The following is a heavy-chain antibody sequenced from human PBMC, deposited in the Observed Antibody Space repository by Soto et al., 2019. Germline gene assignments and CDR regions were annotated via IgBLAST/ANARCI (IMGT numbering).Heavy chain of an antibody. CDR2: ISGSGVNA. CDR3: ARKPHWQYWYFDL. J-gene: IGHJ2*01. D-gene: IGHD1-1*01. Sequence: EVQLVESGGSVIRPGGSLRLSCAASGFAFQIHGMAWVRQVPGKGLEWVAGISGSGVNAGYADSVKGRFTISRDNGDNSLYLEINNLGVEDTALYHCARKPHWQYWYFDLWGRGTLVTVSS. V-gene: IGHV3-20*01. CDR1: GFAFQIHG.